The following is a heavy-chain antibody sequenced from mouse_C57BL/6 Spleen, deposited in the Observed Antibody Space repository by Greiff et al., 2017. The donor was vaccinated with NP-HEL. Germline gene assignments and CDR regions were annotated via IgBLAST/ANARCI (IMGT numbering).Heavy chain of an antibody. J-gene: IGHJ4*01. CDR2: IDPSDSYT. CDR3: ARLYGSSHYAMDY. Sequence: QVQLQQPGAELVMPGASVKLSCKASGYTFTSYWMHWVKQRPGQGLEWIGEIDPSDSYTNYNQKFKGKSTLTVDKSSSTAYMQLSSLTSEDSAVYYCARLYGSSHYAMDYWGQGTSVTVSS. V-gene: IGHV1-69*01. D-gene: IGHD1-1*01. CDR1: GYTFTSYW.